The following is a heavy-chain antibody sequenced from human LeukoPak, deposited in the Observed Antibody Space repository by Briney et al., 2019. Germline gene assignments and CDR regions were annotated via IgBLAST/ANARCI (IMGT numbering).Heavy chain of an antibody. CDR2: LDSSGST. CDR1: GGSISSRSDY. CDR3: SRSHDYGGLYFYYYMDV. J-gene: IGHJ6*03. D-gene: IGHD4-23*01. Sequence: ASETLSLTCTVSGGSISSRSDYWGWIRQTPGKGLEWIGNLDSSGSTYYNPSLKSRVTISVGTPKNQFSLNLRSVTAADTAIYFCSRSHDYGGLYFYYYMDVWGKGTTVTVSS. V-gene: IGHV4-39*01.